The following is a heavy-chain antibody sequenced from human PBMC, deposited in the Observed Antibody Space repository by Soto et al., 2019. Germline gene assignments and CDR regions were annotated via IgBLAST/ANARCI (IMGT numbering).Heavy chain of an antibody. CDR3: ARDLRIFNWFDP. CDR2: IYHSGST. J-gene: IGHJ5*02. Sequence: SDTLSLTCTVSGGSISSGDYYWSWIRQPPGKGLEWIGYIYHSGSTYYNPSLKSRVTISVDTSKNQFSLKLSFVTAADTALYYFARDLRIFNWFDPWGQASLVTVSS. D-gene: IGHD3-3*01. V-gene: IGHV4-30-4*02. CDR1: GGSISSGDYY.